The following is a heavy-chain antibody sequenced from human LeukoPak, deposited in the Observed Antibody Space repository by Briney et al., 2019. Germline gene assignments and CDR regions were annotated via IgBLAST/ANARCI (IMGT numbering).Heavy chain of an antibody. Sequence: PSETLSLTCTVYGGSFSGYYWSWIRQPPGKGLEWIGEINHSGSTNYNPSLKSRVTISVDTSKNQFSLKLSSVTAADTAVYYCASASYDKADYWGQGTLVTVSS. J-gene: IGHJ4*02. D-gene: IGHD3-16*01. CDR2: INHSGST. V-gene: IGHV4-34*01. CDR1: GGSFSGYY. CDR3: ASASYDKADY.